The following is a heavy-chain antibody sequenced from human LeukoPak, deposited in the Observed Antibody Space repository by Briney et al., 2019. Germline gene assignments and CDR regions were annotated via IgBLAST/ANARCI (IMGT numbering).Heavy chain of an antibody. D-gene: IGHD2-2*01. CDR2: INPNSGGT. CDR1: GYTFTGYY. V-gene: IGHV1-2*02. CDR3: ARSFAEEDIVVVPVAY. Sequence: ASVKVSCKASGYTFTGYYMHWVRQAPGQGLEWMGWINPNSGGTNYAQKFQGRVTMTRDTSISTAYMELSRLRSDDTAVYYCARSFAEEDIVVVPVAYWGQGTLVTVSS. J-gene: IGHJ4*02.